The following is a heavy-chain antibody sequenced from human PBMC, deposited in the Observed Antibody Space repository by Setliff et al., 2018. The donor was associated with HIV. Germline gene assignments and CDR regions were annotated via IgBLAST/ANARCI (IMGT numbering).Heavy chain of an antibody. CDR1: RGTFRISA. CDR2: IITLFGEA. Sequence: GASVKVSCKASRGTFRISAINWVRQAPGQGLVWMGGIITLFGEANYAQKFQGRVTITADESTSTAYMELNSLRSDDAAVYYCARQPYYDDDGTNLPSEWRVLGWGQGTLVTVSS. V-gene: IGHV1-69*13. J-gene: IGHJ4*02. CDR3: ARQPYYDDDGTNLPSEWRVLG. D-gene: IGHD3-16*01.